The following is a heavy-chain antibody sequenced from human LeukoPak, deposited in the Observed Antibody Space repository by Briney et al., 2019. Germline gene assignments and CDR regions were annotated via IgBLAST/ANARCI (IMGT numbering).Heavy chain of an antibody. Sequence: PSETLSLTCTVSGGSISSYYWSWIRQPPGKGLEWIGYIYYSGSTNYNPSLKSRVTISVDTSKNQFSLKLSSVTAADTAVYYCARDSRRCSSTSCYAFDIWGQGTMVTVSS. J-gene: IGHJ3*02. D-gene: IGHD2-2*01. CDR2: IYYSGST. CDR3: ARDSRRCSSTSCYAFDI. CDR1: GGSISSYY. V-gene: IGHV4-59*01.